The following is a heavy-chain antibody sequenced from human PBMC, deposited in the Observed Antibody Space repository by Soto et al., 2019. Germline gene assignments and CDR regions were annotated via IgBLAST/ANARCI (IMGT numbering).Heavy chain of an antibody. CDR2: IKEDGSEN. J-gene: IGHJ4*02. V-gene: IGHV3-7*04. Sequence: EVQLVESGGGLVQPGGSLRLSCAASGFTFSGYWMSWVRQAPGKGLEWVANIKEDGSENYYRDSVKGRFTISRDNAKNSLYLQMNSLRVEDTAVYYCARAWIIDHWGQGTLVTVSS. CDR1: GFTFSGYW. CDR3: ARAWIIDH. D-gene: IGHD2-2*03.